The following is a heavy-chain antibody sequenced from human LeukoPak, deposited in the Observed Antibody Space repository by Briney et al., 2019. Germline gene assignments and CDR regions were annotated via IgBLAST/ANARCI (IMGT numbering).Heavy chain of an antibody. CDR2: ISYDGSTE. D-gene: IGHD6-13*01. J-gene: IGHJ4*02. V-gene: IGHV3-30-3*01. CDR1: GFSFSDYY. Sequence: GGSLRLSCAASGFSFSDYYMAWVRQAPGKGLEWVAIISYDGSTENYADSVKGRFTISRDNSKNTLYLQMNSLRAEDTALYYCATAGYSGSWFDYWGQGTLVTVSS. CDR3: ATAGYSGSWFDY.